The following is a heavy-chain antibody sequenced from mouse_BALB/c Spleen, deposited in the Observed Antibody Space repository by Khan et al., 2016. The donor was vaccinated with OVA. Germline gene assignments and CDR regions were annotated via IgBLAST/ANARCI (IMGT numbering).Heavy chain of an antibody. Sequence: EVQGVESGGDLVKPGGSLRLSCAASGFTFSAYGMSWVRQTPDKRLEWVATIKSDGYYTYYPDTVKGRFTISRNNAENTLYIQMSSLKAEDTAIYYCASHLSGSFAYWGQGTLVTVSA. CDR3: ASHLSGSFAY. D-gene: IGHD4-1*01. V-gene: IGHV5-6*01. J-gene: IGHJ3*01. CDR1: GFTFSAYG. CDR2: IKSDGYYT.